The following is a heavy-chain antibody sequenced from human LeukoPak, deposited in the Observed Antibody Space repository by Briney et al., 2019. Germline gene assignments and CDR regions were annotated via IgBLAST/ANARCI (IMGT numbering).Heavy chain of an antibody. CDR3: ATEDQPHYDIFPIDY. CDR2: INRSGST. D-gene: IGHD3-9*01. J-gene: IGHJ4*02. Sequence: SETLSLTCVVYGSSFSDYYWTWIRQPPGKGLEWIGEINRSGSTNYNPSLKSRVTLSVDTSKKQFSLNLNSVTAADTAVYYCATEDQPHYDIFPIDYWGQGTLVTVSS. CDR1: GSSFSDYY. V-gene: IGHV4-34*01.